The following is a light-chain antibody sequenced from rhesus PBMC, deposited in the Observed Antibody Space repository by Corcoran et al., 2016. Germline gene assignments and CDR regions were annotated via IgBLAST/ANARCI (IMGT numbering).Light chain of an antibody. J-gene: IGKJ4*01. Sequence: DIQMTQSPSSLSASVGDPVTITCRASQGLSSYLNWFQQKPGKAPKLLIDAETPLQSGFPSRFSGRGSGTDFTLPISTLQPEDFATYYCLHYKSYPLTFGEGTKVEIK. CDR2: AET. CDR3: LHYKSYPLT. V-gene: IGKV1-28*02. CDR1: QGLSSY.